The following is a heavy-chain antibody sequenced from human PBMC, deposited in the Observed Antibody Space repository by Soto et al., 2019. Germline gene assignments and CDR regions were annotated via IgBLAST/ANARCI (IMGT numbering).Heavy chain of an antibody. J-gene: IGHJ4*02. CDR3: ARDLGYCSSTSCYGVHSNYDSHFDY. Sequence: EVQLVESGGGLVKPGGSLRLSCAASGFTFSSYSMIWVRQAPGKGLEWVSSISSSSSYIYYTDSVKGRFTISRDNAKNSLYLQMNSLRVEDTAVYYCARDLGYCSSTSCYGVHSNYDSHFDYWGQGTLVTVSS. D-gene: IGHD2-2*01. CDR2: ISSSSSYI. V-gene: IGHV3-21*01. CDR1: GFTFSSYS.